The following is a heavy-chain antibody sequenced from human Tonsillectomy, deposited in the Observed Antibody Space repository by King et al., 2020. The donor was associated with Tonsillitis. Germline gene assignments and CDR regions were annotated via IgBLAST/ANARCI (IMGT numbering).Heavy chain of an antibody. CDR2: IYHSGST. Sequence: LQLQESGSGLVKPSQTLSLTCAVSGGSISSGGYSWRWIRQPPGKGLEWIGYIYHSGSTYYNPSLKSRVTISVDRSKNQFSLKLSSVTAADTAVYYCARGAMSTMSYYYYAMDVWGQGTTVTVSS. V-gene: IGHV4-30-2*01. J-gene: IGHJ6*02. CDR1: GGSISSGGYS. CDR3: ARGAMSTMSYYYYAMDV. D-gene: IGHD5-24*01.